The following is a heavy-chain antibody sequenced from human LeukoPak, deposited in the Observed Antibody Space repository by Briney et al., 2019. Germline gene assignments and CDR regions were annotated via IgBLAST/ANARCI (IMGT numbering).Heavy chain of an antibody. J-gene: IGHJ4*02. D-gene: IGHD5-12*01. CDR3: TTKVIRGNSGDDYDD. V-gene: IGHV3-30*03. CDR2: ISSNGNDK. CDR1: GVTFSNYG. Sequence: GGSLRLSCAASGVTFSNYGMHWVRQAPGKGLEWVALISSNGNDKLYGDSVKGRFTISRDDSKSTLHLQMNSLRVEDTAVYYCTTKVIRGNSGDDYDDWGQGTLVTVSS.